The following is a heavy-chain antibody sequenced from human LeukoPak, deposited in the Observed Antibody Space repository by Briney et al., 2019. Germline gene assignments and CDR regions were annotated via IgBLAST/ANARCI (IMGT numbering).Heavy chain of an antibody. CDR2: ISGSGGST. V-gene: IGHV3-23*01. Sequence: GGSLRLSCAASVFTFSSYAMSWVRQAPGKGLEWVSAISGSGGSTSYADSVKGRFTISRDNSKNTLYLQMNSLRAEDTAVYYCAKSRMVTVYYFDYWGQGTLVTVSS. J-gene: IGHJ4*02. CDR1: VFTFSSYA. CDR3: AKSRMVTVYYFDY. D-gene: IGHD5-18*01.